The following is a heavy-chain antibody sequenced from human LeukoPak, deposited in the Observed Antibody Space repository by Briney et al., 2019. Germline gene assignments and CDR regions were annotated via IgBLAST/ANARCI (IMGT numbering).Heavy chain of an antibody. J-gene: IGHJ2*01. D-gene: IGHD4-17*01. CDR2: INSRGDTI. CDR3: ARDRGDNWCFDL. Sequence: GGSLRLSCAASEFTFSDYHMSWIRQAPGKGLEWVSYINSRGDTIYYAESVRGRFSISRDDAKNSLFLQMSSLRADDTAVYYCARDRGDNWCFDLWGRGTVVTVSS. V-gene: IGHV3-11*01. CDR1: EFTFSDYH.